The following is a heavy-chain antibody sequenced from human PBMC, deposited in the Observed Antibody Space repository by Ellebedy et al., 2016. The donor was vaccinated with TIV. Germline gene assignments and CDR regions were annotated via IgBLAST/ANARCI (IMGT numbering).Heavy chain of an antibody. CDR1: GFTFSDYY. D-gene: IGHD3-22*01. CDR3: ARDPTEYYYDSSGYCFFDF. V-gene: IGHV3-11*06. J-gene: IGHJ4*02. CDR2: ISSSSSYT. Sequence: PGGSLRLSCAASGFTFSDYYMSRIRQAPGKGLEWVSYISSSSSYTNYADSVKGRFTISRDNAKNSLYLQMKSLRAEDTAVYYCARDPTEYYYDSSGYCFFDFWGQGTLVTVSS.